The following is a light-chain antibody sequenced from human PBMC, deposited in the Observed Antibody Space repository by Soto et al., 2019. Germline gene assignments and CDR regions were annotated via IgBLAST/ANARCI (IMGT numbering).Light chain of an antibody. Sequence: EVELTQSPATLSLSPGETATLSCRASQSVDKFLAWYQQRPGQPPRLLMFDSSNRATGVPARFRGSASGTEFTLTITSLQSEDFAVYYCQHYANWPLTFGGGTRVESK. V-gene: IGKV3-11*01. CDR3: QHYANWPLT. J-gene: IGKJ4*01. CDR1: QSVDKF. CDR2: DSS.